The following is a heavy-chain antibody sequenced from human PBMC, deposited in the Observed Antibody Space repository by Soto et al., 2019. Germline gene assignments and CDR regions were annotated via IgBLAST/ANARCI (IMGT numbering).Heavy chain of an antibody. J-gene: IGHJ4*02. CDR3: AKDGSRSSRFDY. CDR1: GFTFSSYA. V-gene: IGHV3-23*01. D-gene: IGHD3-10*01. CDR2: ISGSGGST. Sequence: EVQLLESGGGLVQPGGSLRLSCAASGFTFSSYAMSWVRQAPGKGLEWVSAISGSGGSTYYADSVKGRFTISRDNSKNTMYLQMNSLRAEDTDVYYCAKDGSRSSRFDYWGQGTLVTVSS.